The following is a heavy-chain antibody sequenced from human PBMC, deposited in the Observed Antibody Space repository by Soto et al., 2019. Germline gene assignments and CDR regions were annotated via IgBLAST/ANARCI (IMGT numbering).Heavy chain of an antibody. CDR2: VGTAGDT. CDR3: AMCPPGGYHYYYGMDV. Sequence: EVQLVESGGGLVQPGGSLRLSCAASGFTFSSYDMQWVRQATGKGLEWVSAVGTAGDTYFPGSVKGRFTTARENAKNSLYIKMNSLRAGATAVYYCAMCPPGGYHYYYGMDVWGQGTTVTVSS. D-gene: IGHD3-22*01. V-gene: IGHV3-13*04. CDR1: GFTFSSYD. J-gene: IGHJ6*02.